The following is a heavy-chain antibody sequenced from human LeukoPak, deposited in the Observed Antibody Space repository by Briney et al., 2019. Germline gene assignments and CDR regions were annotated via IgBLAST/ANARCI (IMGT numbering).Heavy chain of an antibody. CDR2: ISGSAGST. J-gene: IGHJ2*01. D-gene: IGHD4-17*01. Sequence: PGGSLRLSCAASGFTFSSFAMTWVRQAPGKGLEWVSSISGSAGSTYYVDSVKGRFTISRDNSQNTLYLHMNSLRAEDTAVYYCAKARTVTMWWSFDLWGRGTLVTVSS. V-gene: IGHV3-23*01. CDR3: AKARTVTMWWSFDL. CDR1: GFTFSSFA.